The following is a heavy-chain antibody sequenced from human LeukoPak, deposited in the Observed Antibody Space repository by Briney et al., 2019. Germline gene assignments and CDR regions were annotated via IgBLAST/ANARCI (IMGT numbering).Heavy chain of an antibody. CDR1: GGSISSSSYY. CDR3: ARLNGGSFDY. D-gene: IGHD1-26*01. V-gene: IGHV4-39*01. CDR2: IYYSGST. J-gene: IGHJ4*02. Sequence: PSETLSLTCTVSGGSISSSSYYWGWIRQPPGKGLEWIGSIYYSGSTYYNPSLKSRVTISVDTSKNQFSLKLSSVTAADTAAYYCARLNGGSFDYWGQGTLVTVSS.